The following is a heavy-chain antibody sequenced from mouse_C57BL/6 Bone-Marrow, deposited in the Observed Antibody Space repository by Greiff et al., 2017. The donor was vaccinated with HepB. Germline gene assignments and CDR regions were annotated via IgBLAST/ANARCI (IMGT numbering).Heavy chain of an antibody. CDR3: ARRLPGWYFDV. CDR1: GYTFTDYN. CDR2: INPNNGGT. D-gene: IGHD2-4*01. V-gene: IGHV1-18*01. Sequence: DVKLQESGPELVKPGASVKIPCKASGYTFTDYNMDWVKQSHGKSLEWIGDINPNNGGTIYNQKFKGKATLTVDKSSSTAYMELRSLTSEDTAVYYCARRLPGWYFDVWGTGTTVTVSS. J-gene: IGHJ1*03.